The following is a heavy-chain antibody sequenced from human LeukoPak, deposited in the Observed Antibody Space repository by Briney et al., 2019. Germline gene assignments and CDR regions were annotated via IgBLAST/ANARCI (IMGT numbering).Heavy chain of an antibody. Sequence: GRSLRLSCAASGFTFSSYGMHWVRQAPGKGLEWVAVISYDGSNEYYADSVKGRFTISRDNSKNTLYLQMNSLRAEDTAVYYCAKDLGVVPAYYYYYYGMDVWGKGTTVTVSS. CDR2: ISYDGSNE. CDR3: AKDLGVVPAYYYYYYGMDV. J-gene: IGHJ6*04. D-gene: IGHD2-2*01. V-gene: IGHV3-30*18. CDR1: GFTFSSYG.